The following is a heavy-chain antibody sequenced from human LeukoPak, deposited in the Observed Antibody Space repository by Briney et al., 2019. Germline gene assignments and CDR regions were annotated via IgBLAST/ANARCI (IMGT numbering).Heavy chain of an antibody. CDR2: INPNSGGT. CDR3: ARLDCSSTSCYRLGWYFDL. CDR1: GYTFTGYY. D-gene: IGHD2-2*01. Sequence: ASVKVSCKASGYTFTGYYMHWVRQAPGQGLEWMGWINPNSGGTNYAQKFQGRVTMTRDTSISTAYMELSRLRSDDTAVYYCARLDCSSTSCYRLGWYFDLWGRGTLVTVSS. J-gene: IGHJ2*01. V-gene: IGHV1-2*02.